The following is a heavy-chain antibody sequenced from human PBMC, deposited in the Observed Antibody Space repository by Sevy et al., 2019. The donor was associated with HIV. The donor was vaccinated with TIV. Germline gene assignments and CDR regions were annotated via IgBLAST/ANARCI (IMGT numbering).Heavy chain of an antibody. CDR1: GYTFTSYD. V-gene: IGHV1-8*01. Sequence: ASVEVSCKASGYTFTSYDINWVRQATGQGLEWMGWMNPNSGNTGYAQKFQGRVTMTRNTSISTAYMELSSLRSEDMAVYYCARGVRAYYYDSSGYYYSGGSAFDIWGQGTMVTVSS. J-gene: IGHJ3*02. CDR3: ARGVRAYYYDSSGYYYSGGSAFDI. D-gene: IGHD3-22*01. CDR2: MNPNSGNT.